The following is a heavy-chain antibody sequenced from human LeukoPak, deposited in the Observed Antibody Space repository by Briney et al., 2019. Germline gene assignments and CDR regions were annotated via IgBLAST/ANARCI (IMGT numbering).Heavy chain of an antibody. J-gene: IGHJ4*02. Sequence: GGSLRLSCAASGFTFSSYAMSWVRQAPGKGLEWVSAISGSGSSTYYADSVKGRFTISRDNSKNTLYLQMNSLRAEDTAIYYCARDPNSYFYDTSAYLYWGQGTLVTVSS. V-gene: IGHV3-23*01. CDR3: ARDPNSYFYDTSAYLY. CDR1: GFTFSSYA. CDR2: ISGSGSST. D-gene: IGHD3-9*01.